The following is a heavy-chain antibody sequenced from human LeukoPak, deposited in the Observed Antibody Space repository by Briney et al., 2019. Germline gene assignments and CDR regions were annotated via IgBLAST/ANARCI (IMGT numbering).Heavy chain of an antibody. V-gene: IGHV3-23*01. CDR1: GLTFSSYA. J-gene: IGHJ5*02. CDR3: AKDLGHSSSWFDP. CDR2: ISGSGGST. D-gene: IGHD6-13*01. Sequence: PGGSLRLSCAASGLTFSSYAMGWVRQAPGKGLEWVSAISGSGGSTYYADSGKGRFTISRDNSKNTLYLQMNSLRAEDTAVYYCAKDLGHSSSWFDPWGQGTLVTVSS.